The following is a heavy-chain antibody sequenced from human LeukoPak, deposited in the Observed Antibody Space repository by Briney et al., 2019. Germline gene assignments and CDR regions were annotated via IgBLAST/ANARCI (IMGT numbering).Heavy chain of an antibody. Sequence: PGGSLRLSCAASGFTFRSYWMSWVRQAPGKGLEWVANIKEDGSDKYYVDSVKGRFTISRDSAKNSLYLQMNSLRVEDTAVYYCARDDGIRTVDYWGQGALVTVSS. CDR1: GFTFRSYW. CDR2: IKEDGSDK. D-gene: IGHD5-18*01. V-gene: IGHV3-7*03. CDR3: ARDDGIRTVDY. J-gene: IGHJ4*02.